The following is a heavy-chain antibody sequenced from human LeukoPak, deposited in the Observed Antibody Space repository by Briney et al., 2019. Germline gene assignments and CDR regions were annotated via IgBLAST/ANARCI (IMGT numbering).Heavy chain of an antibody. CDR1: GGTFSSYA. Sequence: GASVKVSCKASGGTFSSYAISWVRQAPGQGLEWMGRIIPILGIANYAQKFQGRVTITADKSTSTAYMELSSLRSEDTAVYYCARAWVHYYDSSGYPDYWGQGTLVTVSS. J-gene: IGHJ4*02. CDR3: ARAWVHYYDSSGYPDY. V-gene: IGHV1-69*04. D-gene: IGHD3-22*01. CDR2: IIPILGIA.